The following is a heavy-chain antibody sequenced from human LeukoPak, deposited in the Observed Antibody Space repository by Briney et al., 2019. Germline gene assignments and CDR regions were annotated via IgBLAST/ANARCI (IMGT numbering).Heavy chain of an antibody. J-gene: IGHJ3*02. CDR3: ARDRQGLDAFDI. CDR2: TYYSGST. Sequence: PSETLSLACTVSGGSISSYYWSWIRQPPGKGLEWIGYTYYSGSTNYNPSLKSRVTIPVNTSKNQFSLKLSSVTAADTAVYYCARDRQGLDAFDIWGQGTMVTVSS. CDR1: GGSISSYY. V-gene: IGHV4-59*01. D-gene: IGHD3-22*01.